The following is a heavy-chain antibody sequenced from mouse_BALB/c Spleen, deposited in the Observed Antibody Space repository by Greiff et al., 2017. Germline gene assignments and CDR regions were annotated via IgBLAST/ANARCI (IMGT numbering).Heavy chain of an antibody. CDR1: GYSITSGYY. D-gene: IGHD1-1*01. Sequence: VQLKESGPGIVKPSQSLSLTCSVTGYSITSGYYWNWIRQFPGNKLEWMGYISYDGSNNYNPSLKNRISITRDTSKNQFFLKLNSVTTEDTATYYCARWHYYGSSYYFDYWGQGTTLTVSS. J-gene: IGHJ2*01. V-gene: IGHV3-6*02. CDR3: ARWHYYGSSYYFDY. CDR2: ISYDGSN.